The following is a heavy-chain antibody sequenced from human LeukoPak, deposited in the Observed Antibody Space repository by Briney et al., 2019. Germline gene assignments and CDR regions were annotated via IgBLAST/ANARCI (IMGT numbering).Heavy chain of an antibody. D-gene: IGHD4-11*01. J-gene: IGHJ6*03. CDR3: ARDKGTVTPRGYYYYIDV. CDR1: GFTFSSAW. V-gene: IGHV3-7*01. Sequence: PGGSLRLSCAASGFTFSSAWMSWVRQAPGKGPEWVANIKQDGSDKYYVDSVKGRFTISRDNAKNSLYLQMSSLRADDTALYYCARDKGTVTPRGYYYYIDVWGKGTTVTVSS. CDR2: IKQDGSDK.